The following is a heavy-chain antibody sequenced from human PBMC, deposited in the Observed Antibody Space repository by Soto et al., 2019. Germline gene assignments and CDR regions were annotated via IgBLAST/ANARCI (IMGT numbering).Heavy chain of an antibody. CDR2: ISYDGSNK. V-gene: IGHV3-30*18. J-gene: IGHJ4*02. CDR3: AKDSVIEMATTESLDY. Sequence: QVQLVESGGGVVQPGRSLRLSCAASGFTFSSYGMHWVRQAPGKGLEWVAVISYDGSNKYYADSVKGRFTISRDNSKNTLYLQMNSLRAEDTAVYYCAKDSVIEMATTESLDYWGQGTLVTVSS. D-gene: IGHD5-12*01. CDR1: GFTFSSYG.